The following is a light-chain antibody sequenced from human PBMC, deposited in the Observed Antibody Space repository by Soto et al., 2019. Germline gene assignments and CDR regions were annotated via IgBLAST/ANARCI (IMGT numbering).Light chain of an antibody. CDR3: QQSYSNPLT. V-gene: IGKV1-39*01. J-gene: IGKJ4*01. CDR1: QTISSW. CDR2: AAS. Sequence: DIQMTQSPSTLSGSVGDRVTITCRASQTISSWLAWYQQKPGKAPRLLISAASSLQSGVPSRFSGSYSGTDFTLTISSLQPEDFATYFCQQSYSNPLTFGGGTKVDIK.